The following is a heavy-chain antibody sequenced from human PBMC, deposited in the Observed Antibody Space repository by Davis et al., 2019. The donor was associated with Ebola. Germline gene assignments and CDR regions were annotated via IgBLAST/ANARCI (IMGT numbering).Heavy chain of an antibody. Sequence: HTGGSLRLSFAASGFTFSSYWMHWVRQAPGKGLVGVSRINRDGSSTSYGDSVKGRFTISRDNAKNTLYLQMNSLRAEDTAVYYCARGYCTGGVCYVHYYYGMDVWGQGTTVTVSS. D-gene: IGHD2-8*02. CDR3: ARGYCTGGVCYVHYYYGMDV. CDR1: GFTFSSYW. CDR2: INRDGSST. J-gene: IGHJ6*02. V-gene: IGHV3-74*01.